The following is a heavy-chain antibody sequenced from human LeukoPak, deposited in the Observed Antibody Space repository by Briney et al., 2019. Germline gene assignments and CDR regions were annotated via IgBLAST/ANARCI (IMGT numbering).Heavy chain of an antibody. CDR1: GYTFTGYY. CDR2: INPNSGGT. V-gene: IGHV1-2*02. Sequence: GASVKVSCKASGYTFTGYYMHWVRQAPGQGLEWMGWINPNSGGTNYAQKFQGRVTMTRDTSISTAYMELSRLRSDDTAVYYCARSPVVVVAASYYWGQGTLVTVSS. D-gene: IGHD2-15*01. J-gene: IGHJ4*02. CDR3: ARSPVVVVAASYY.